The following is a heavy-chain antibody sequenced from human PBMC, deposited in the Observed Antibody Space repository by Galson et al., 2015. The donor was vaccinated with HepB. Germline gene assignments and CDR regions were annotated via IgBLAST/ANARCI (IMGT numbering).Heavy chain of an antibody. Sequence: SVKVSCKASGGTFRNHAMNWVRQAPGQGLEWMGGIVPFFGTPFYAQKFLGRVTISADESTTTAYMELDNLISEDTAVYYCARPETYYYDESAYYLHAFDFWGQGTMVTVSS. J-gene: IGHJ3*01. D-gene: IGHD3-22*01. CDR2: IVPFFGTP. CDR1: GGTFRNHA. V-gene: IGHV1-69*13. CDR3: ARPETYYYDESAYYLHAFDF.